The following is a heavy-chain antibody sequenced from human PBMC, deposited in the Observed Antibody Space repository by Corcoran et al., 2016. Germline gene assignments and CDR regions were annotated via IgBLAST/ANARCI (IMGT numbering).Heavy chain of an antibody. V-gene: IGHV4-4*02. CDR1: GGSISSNNW. Sequence: QVQLQESGPGLVKPSGTLSLTCAVSGGSISSNNWWSWVRQPPGEGLEWIGEIYHRGATNYNPSLKSRLTISVDKSKNHFSLKLTSVTAADTAVYYCASQSGEYPGDWGQGTLVTVSS. D-gene: IGHD2-15*01. J-gene: IGHJ4*02. CDR3: ASQSGEYPGD. CDR2: IYHRGAT.